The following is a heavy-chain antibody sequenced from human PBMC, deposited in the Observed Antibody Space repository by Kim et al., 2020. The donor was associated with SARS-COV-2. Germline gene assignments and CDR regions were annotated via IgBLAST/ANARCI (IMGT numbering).Heavy chain of an antibody. Sequence: SLRLSCAASGFTLRSYWINWVRQAPGKGLVWVSRIGGDGISTHYADSVKGRFTVSRDNDDNTVYLQMNSLRADDTAVYYCARGMFKTGFDVWGQGTTVTVSS. V-gene: IGHV3-74*01. CDR2: IGGDGIST. CDR3: ARGMFKTGFDV. D-gene: IGHD3-10*02. CDR1: GFTLRSYW. J-gene: IGHJ6*02.